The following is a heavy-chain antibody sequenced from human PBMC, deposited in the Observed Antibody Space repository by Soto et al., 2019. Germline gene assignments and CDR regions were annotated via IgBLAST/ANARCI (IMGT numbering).Heavy chain of an antibody. CDR2: IYHSGST. J-gene: IGHJ6*02. CDR1: GYSISSGYY. V-gene: IGHV4-38-2*02. D-gene: IGHD3-16*01. Sequence: SETLSLTCAVSGYSISSGYYWGWIRQPPGKGLEWIGSIYHSGSTYYNPSLKSRVTISVDTSKNQFSLKLSSVTAADTAVYYCARDTFTGRYGMDVWGQGTTVTVSS. CDR3: ARDTFTGRYGMDV.